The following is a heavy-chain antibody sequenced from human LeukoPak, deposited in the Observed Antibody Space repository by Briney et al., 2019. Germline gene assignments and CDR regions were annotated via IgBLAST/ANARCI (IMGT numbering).Heavy chain of an antibody. J-gene: IGHJ6*02. CDR1: GFTVSSNY. D-gene: IGHD4-17*01. CDR2: IYSGGST. CDR3: ARDGDFGDYYYYYGMDV. Sequence: GGSLRLSCVASGFTVSSNYMSWVRQAPGKGLEGVSVIYSGGSTYYADSVKGRFTISRDNSKNTLYLQMNSLGAEDTAVYYCARDGDFGDYYYYYGMDVWGQGTTVTVSS. V-gene: IGHV3-66*02.